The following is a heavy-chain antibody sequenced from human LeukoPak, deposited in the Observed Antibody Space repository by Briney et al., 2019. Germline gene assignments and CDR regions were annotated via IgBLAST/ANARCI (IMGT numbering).Heavy chain of an antibody. V-gene: IGHV3-21*04. Sequence: GGSLRLSCAASGFTFSNYNMNWVRQAPGKAMEWVSSITRSGTYIFYADSVKGRFTISRDNAKNSLYLQMNSLRAEDTAVYYCAKDGKYCSSTSCYFDYWGQGTLVTVSS. J-gene: IGHJ4*02. CDR3: AKDGKYCSSTSCYFDY. CDR2: ITRSGTYI. D-gene: IGHD2-2*01. CDR1: GFTFSNYN.